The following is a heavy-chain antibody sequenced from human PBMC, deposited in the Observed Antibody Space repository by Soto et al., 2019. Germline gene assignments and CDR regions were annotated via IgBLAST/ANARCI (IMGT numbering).Heavy chain of an antibody. Sequence: QVQLVESGGGVVQPGRSLRLSCAASGFTFSSYAMHWVRQAPGKGLEWVAVISYDGSNKYYADSVKGRFTISRDNSKNQLSVQMYSLRAEDKAVYYCAKDLAPDYWGQGTLVTVSS. CDR3: AKDLAPDY. V-gene: IGHV3-30-3*02. CDR1: GFTFSSYA. CDR2: ISYDGSNK. J-gene: IGHJ4*02.